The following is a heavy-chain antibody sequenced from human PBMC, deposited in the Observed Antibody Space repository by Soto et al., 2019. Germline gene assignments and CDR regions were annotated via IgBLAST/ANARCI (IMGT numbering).Heavy chain of an antibody. CDR2: MNPNSGNT. J-gene: IGHJ6*03. CDR1: GYTFTSYD. CDR3: ARTIYELYYYYYMDV. V-gene: IGHV1-8*01. Sequence: GASVKVSCKASGYTFTSYDINWVRQATGQGLEWMGWMNPNSGNTGYAQKFQGRVTMTRNTSISTAYMELSSLRSEDTAVYYCARTIYELYYYYYMDVWGKGTTVTVSS. D-gene: IGHD1-26*01.